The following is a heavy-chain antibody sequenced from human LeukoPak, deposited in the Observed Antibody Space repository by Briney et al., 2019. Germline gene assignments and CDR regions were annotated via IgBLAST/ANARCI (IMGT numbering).Heavy chain of an antibody. CDR2: IYYSGST. Sequence: SETLSLTCTVSGGSVSTASYYWSWIRQPPGKGLEWIGFIYYSGSTNYSPSLESRVTISVDTSKSQFSLKLRSVTAADTAVYYCARAGFTVTYFDQWGQRTLVTVSS. D-gene: IGHD4-17*01. CDR1: GGSVSTASYY. J-gene: IGHJ4*02. V-gene: IGHV4-61*01. CDR3: ARAGFTVTYFDQ.